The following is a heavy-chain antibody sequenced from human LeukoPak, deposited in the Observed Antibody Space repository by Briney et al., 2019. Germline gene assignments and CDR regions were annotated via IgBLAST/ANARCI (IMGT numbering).Heavy chain of an antibody. V-gene: IGHV1-8*02. CDR3: ARVLVRYYGSGSYQYYYYYGMDV. CDR1: GYTFTGYY. J-gene: IGHJ6*02. D-gene: IGHD3-10*01. Sequence: ASVKVSCKASGYTFTGYYMHWVRQAPGQGLEWMGWMNPNSGNTGYAQKFQGRVTMTRNTSISTAYMELSSLRSEDTAVYYCARVLVRYYGSGSYQYYYYYGMDVWGQGTTVTVSS. CDR2: MNPNSGNT.